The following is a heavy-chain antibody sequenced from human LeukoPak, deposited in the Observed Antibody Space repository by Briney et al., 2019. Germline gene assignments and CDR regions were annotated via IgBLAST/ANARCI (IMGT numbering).Heavy chain of an antibody. CDR1: GGAVSSGSYY. V-gene: IGHV4-61*01. D-gene: IGHD5-12*01. J-gene: IGHJ4*02. CDR2: IYYSGST. Sequence: SETLSPTCTVSGGAVSSGSYYWSWIRQPPGKGLEWIGYIYYSGSTNYNPSLKSRVTISVDTSKNQFFLKLSSVTAADTAVYYWARGARGWLPFDYWGKGTLVPVSS. CDR3: ARGARGWLPFDY.